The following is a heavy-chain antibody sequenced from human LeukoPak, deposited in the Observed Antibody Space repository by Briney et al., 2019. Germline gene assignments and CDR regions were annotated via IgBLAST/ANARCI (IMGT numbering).Heavy chain of an antibody. CDR2: ISWNSGSI. J-gene: IGHJ4*02. V-gene: IGHV3-9*01. D-gene: IGHD2-2*01. Sequence: GRSLRLSCAASGFTFDDYAMHWVRQAPGKGLKWVSGISWNSGSIGYADSVKGRFTISRDNAKNSLYLQMNSLRAEDTALYYCAKDACSSTSCSFDYWGQGTLVTVSS. CDR1: GFTFDDYA. CDR3: AKDACSSTSCSFDY.